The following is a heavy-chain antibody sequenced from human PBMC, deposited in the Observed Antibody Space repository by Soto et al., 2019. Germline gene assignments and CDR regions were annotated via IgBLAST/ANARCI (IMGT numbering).Heavy chain of an antibody. CDR1: GFTFSSFD. CDR2: IGGGGDT. Sequence: GGSLRLSCAASGFTFSSFDMHWVRQATGRGLEWVSGIGGGGDTYYPGSVKGRFTISRENAKNSLYLQMNSLRAGDTAVYYCVTGRPTHWYSWGQGTLVTVSS. J-gene: IGHJ5*02. D-gene: IGHD1-20*01. CDR3: VTGRPTHWYS. V-gene: IGHV3-13*01.